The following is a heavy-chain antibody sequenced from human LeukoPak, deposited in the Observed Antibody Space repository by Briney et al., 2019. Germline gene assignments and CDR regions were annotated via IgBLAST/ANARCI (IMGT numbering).Heavy chain of an antibody. D-gene: IGHD5-24*01. Sequence: PGGSLRLSCAASGFTFSSYWMSWVRQAPGKGLEWVANIKQDGSEKYYVDSVKGRFTISRDNAKNSLYLQMNSLRAEDTAVYYCARDMEMATISGFDYWGQGTLVTVSS. CDR3: ARDMEMATISGFDY. J-gene: IGHJ4*02. V-gene: IGHV3-7*01. CDR1: GFTFSSYW. CDR2: IKQDGSEK.